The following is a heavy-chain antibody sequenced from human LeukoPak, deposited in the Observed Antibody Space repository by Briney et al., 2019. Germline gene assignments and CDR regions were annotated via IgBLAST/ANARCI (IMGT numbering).Heavy chain of an antibody. Sequence: SETLSLTGTVSGGFISRYYWRWMRQPPGRPREGLGYIYYSGSTNYSPSLKGRVTMLVDTPKTQFSLKLSSVSAADTAVYYCARLRIAYCGGDCHDALDIWGQGTMVTVSS. CDR2: IYYSGST. J-gene: IGHJ3*02. V-gene: IGHV4-59*01. D-gene: IGHD2-21*01. CDR3: ARLRIAYCGGDCHDALDI. CDR1: GGFISRYY.